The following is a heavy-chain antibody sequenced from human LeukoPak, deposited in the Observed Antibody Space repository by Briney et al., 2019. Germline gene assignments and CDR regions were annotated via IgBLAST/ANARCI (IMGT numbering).Heavy chain of an antibody. CDR1: GGSVSSGSYY. CDR3: AREAPGINAFGI. J-gene: IGHJ3*02. V-gene: IGHV4-61*01. Sequence: SETLSLTCTVSGGSVSSGSYYWSWIRQPPGKGVEWIGYIYYSGSTNYDPSLKSRVTISVDTSKNQFSLKLSSVTAADTAVYYCAREAPGINAFGIWGQGTMVTVSS. CDR2: IYYSGST. D-gene: IGHD1-26*01.